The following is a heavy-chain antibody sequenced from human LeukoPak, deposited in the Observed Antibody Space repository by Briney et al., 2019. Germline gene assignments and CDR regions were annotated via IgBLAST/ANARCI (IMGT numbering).Heavy chain of an antibody. Sequence: GRSLRLSFAASGFPFSSYAMPWVRPTPGKGRGWVAVISYDGSNKYYADSVKGRFTISRDNSKNTLYLQMNSLRAEDTAVHYCARESPLPYFDYWGQGTLVTVSS. J-gene: IGHJ4*02. V-gene: IGHV3-30*01. CDR2: ISYDGSNK. CDR1: GFPFSSYA. CDR3: ARESPLPYFDY.